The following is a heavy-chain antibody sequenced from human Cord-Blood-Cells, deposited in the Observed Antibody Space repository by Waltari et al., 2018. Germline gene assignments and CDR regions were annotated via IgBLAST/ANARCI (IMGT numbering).Heavy chain of an antibody. CDR1: GGPFSSYA. J-gene: IGHJ6*02. Sequence: QVQLVQSGAEVKQPGSSVKVSCKASGGPFSSYAISWVRQAPGQGLEWMGGIIPIFCTANYAQKFQGRVTITADKSTSTAYMELSSLRSEDTAVDDCARAGYATVTPRYYYYYGMDVCGQGTTVTVSS. V-gene: IGHV1-69*06. CDR2: IIPIFCTA. D-gene: IGHD4-4*01. CDR3: ARAGYATVTPRYYYYYGMDV.